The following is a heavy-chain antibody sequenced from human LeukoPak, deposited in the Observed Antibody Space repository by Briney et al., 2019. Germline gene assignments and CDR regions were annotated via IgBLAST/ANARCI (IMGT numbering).Heavy chain of an antibody. CDR1: GFTVSTNY. CDR2: IYSDGRT. Sequence: GGSLRLSCAASGFTVSTNYMSWVRQAPGKGLEWVSVIYSDGRTYYADSVKGRFTISRDNGKNTLYLQMNSLRAEDTAVYYCASYLTSIPSGMDVWGQGATVTVSS. CDR3: ASYLTSIPSGMDV. J-gene: IGHJ6*02. V-gene: IGHV3-53*01. D-gene: IGHD2/OR15-2a*01.